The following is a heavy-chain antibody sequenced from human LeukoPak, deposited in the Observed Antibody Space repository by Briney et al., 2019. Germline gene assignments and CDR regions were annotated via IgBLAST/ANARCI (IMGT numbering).Heavy chain of an antibody. Sequence: GGSLRLSCAASGFTFSSYAMSWVRQAPGKGLEWVSGISGSGDNTYYADSVKGRFTISRDNSKNTLYVQVNSLGTEDTAAYYCAKGSYYDSSGSFYFDYWDQGTLVTVSS. CDR2: ISGSGDNT. V-gene: IGHV3-23*01. J-gene: IGHJ4*02. CDR3: AKGSYYDSSGSFYFDY. CDR1: GFTFSSYA. D-gene: IGHD3-22*01.